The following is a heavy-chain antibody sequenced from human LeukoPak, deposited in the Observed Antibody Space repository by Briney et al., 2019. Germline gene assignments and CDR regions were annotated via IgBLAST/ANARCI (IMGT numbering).Heavy chain of an antibody. CDR3: ANTYYYDSSGPSGTGGFDY. Sequence: SETLSLTCAVYGGSFSGYYWSWIRQPPGKGLEWIGEINHSGSTNYNPSLKSRVTISVDTSKNQFSLKLSSVTAADTAVYYCANTYYYDSSGPSGTGGFDYWGQGTLVTVSS. D-gene: IGHD3-22*01. V-gene: IGHV4-34*01. J-gene: IGHJ4*02. CDR2: INHSGST. CDR1: GGSFSGYY.